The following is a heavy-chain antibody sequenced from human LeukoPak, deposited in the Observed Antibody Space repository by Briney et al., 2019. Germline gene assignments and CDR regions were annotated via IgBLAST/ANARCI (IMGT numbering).Heavy chain of an antibody. CDR1: GFTFTRYS. Sequence: PGGSLRLSCAASGFTFTRYSMSWVRQAPGKGLEWVANINQAGSEKHYVDSVTGRFTISRDNAKNSLYLQMNSLRAEDTAVYYCARPGPHGDYVGYFDYWGLGTLVTVSS. J-gene: IGHJ4*02. V-gene: IGHV3-7*05. D-gene: IGHD4-17*01. CDR3: ARPGPHGDYVGYFDY. CDR2: INQAGSEK.